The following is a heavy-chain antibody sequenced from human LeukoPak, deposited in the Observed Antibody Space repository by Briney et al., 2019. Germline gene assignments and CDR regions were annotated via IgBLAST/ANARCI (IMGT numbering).Heavy chain of an antibody. CDR2: IYTSGST. J-gene: IGHJ4*02. V-gene: IGHV4-61*02. Sequence: PSQTLSLTCAVSGGSISSGSYYWSWIRQPAGKGLEWIGRIYTSGSTNYNPSLKSRVTISVDTSKNQFSLKLSSVTAADTAVYYCARAPTAMPFDYWGQGTLVTVSS. CDR1: GGSISSGSYY. CDR3: ARAPTAMPFDY. D-gene: IGHD5-18*01.